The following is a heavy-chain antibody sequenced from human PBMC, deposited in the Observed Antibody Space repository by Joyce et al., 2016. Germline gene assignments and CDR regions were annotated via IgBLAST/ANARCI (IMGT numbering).Heavy chain of an antibody. D-gene: IGHD2-21*01. V-gene: IGHV1-69*02. CDR2: IVPVLSVE. J-gene: IGHJ4*02. CDR1: GGAFFTYT. Sequence: QVQLVQSGAEVKEPGASVKVSCKASGGAFFTYTIVWVRQTPGQGLEWMGKIVPVLSVENHAQKFQGRVTMTADRSTNTAYMELSSLTSDDMAVYFCARGGYCGGDCYDYWGQGTQVTVAS. CDR3: ARGGYCGGDCYDY.